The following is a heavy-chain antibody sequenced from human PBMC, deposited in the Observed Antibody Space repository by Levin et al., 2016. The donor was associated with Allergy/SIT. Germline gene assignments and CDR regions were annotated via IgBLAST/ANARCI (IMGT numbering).Heavy chain of an antibody. J-gene: IGHJ6*02. V-gene: IGHV3-33*08. CDR3: ARDGQSSAPYTMDV. D-gene: IGHD6-19*01. Sequence: GGSLRLSCVASGFSFSTHIMMWVRQAPGKGLEWVAQIWSGGNYKYYADSVRGRFTTSRDDSKNMAYLQMDSLRGEDTAIYYCARDGQSSAPYTMDVWGRGTTVTVSS. CDR2: IWSGGNYK. CDR1: GFSFSTHI.